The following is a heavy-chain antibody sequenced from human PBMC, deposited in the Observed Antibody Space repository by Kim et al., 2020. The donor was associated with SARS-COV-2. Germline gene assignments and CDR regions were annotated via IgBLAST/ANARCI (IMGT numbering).Heavy chain of an antibody. Sequence: SVKVSCKAFGCPSRSYGLSWVRQAPGQGLEWMGRIIPIGNITDYSQKFQGRVTITADRMNTTDMELPSLRPEDTAADYCSREGPPLWPSAMSVLRQVDY. D-gene: IGHD2-2*01. CDR1: GCPSRSYG. CDR3: SREGPPLWPSAMSVLRQVDY. J-gene: IGHJ4*01. CDR2: IIPIGNIT. V-gene: IGHV1-69*04.